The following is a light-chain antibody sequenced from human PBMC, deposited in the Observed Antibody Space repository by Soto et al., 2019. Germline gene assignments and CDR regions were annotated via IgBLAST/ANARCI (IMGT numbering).Light chain of an antibody. CDR1: QSVSSY. CDR2: DAS. J-gene: IGKJ5*01. V-gene: IGKV3-11*01. CDR3: QQRSSWPN. Sequence: EIVLTQSPATLSLSPGERATLSCRASQSVSSYLAWYQQKPGQAPRLLIYDASNRATGIPARFSGSGSGTDFTLTISSLEPEDFAVYYCQQRSSWPNFGQGTRLENK.